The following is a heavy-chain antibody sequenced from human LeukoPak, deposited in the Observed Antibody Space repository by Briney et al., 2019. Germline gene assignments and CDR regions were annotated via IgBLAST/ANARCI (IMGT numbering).Heavy chain of an antibody. V-gene: IGHV1-2*02. CDR3: ARSIHFDWLFDY. Sequence: GASVKVSCKASGYTFTGYYMHWVRQAPGQGLEWLGWINPNSGGTNYAQKFQGRVTMTRDTSISKAYMELSRLRSDDTAVYYCARSIHFDWLFDYWGQGTLVTVSS. D-gene: IGHD3-9*01. CDR2: INPNSGGT. CDR1: GYTFTGYY. J-gene: IGHJ4*02.